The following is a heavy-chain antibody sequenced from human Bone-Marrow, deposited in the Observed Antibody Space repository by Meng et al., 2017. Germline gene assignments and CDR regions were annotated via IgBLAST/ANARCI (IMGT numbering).Heavy chain of an antibody. CDR1: GLTFDDYA. D-gene: IGHD4-23*01. J-gene: IGHJ1*01. V-gene: IGHV3-9*01. CDR3: VQDRTYDFGANSYFQH. Sequence: SLKISCAASGLTFDDYAMDWVRQAPGKGLEWVSGITWNSGRVGYADSVKGRFTISRDNAKNSLYLQMDSLRPEDTAVYYCVQDRTYDFGANSYFQHWGQGTLVTVSS. CDR2: ITWNSGRV.